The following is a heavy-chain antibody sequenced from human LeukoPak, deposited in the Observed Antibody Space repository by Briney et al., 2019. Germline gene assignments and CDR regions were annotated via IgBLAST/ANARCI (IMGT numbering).Heavy chain of an antibody. J-gene: IGHJ4*02. V-gene: IGHV1-69*04. D-gene: IGHD3-22*01. CDR2: IIPILGIE. Sequence: GASVKVSCNASGGTFSSYAISWVRQAPGQGLEWMGRIIPILGIENYAQKFQGRVTITADKSTSTAYMELSSLRSEDTAVYYCARQSDSSGYNDYWGQGTLVTVSS. CDR3: ARQSDSSGYNDY. CDR1: GGTFSSYA.